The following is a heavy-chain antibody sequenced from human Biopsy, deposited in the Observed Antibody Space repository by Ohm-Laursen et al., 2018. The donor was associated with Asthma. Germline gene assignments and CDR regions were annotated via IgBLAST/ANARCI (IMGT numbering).Heavy chain of an antibody. CDR1: GYNFISFA. J-gene: IGHJ3*01. CDR2: VNTGNGDT. Sequence: SVKVSCKASGYNFISFAIHWVCQAPGQRLEWMGWVNTGNGDTKYSQKFQGRVTITRDTSASTAYMELRSLRSEDTATYYCARTYYDFLTGQVKDVFGVWGQGTMVTVSS. CDR3: ARTYYDFLTGQVKDVFGV. V-gene: IGHV1-3*04. D-gene: IGHD3-9*01.